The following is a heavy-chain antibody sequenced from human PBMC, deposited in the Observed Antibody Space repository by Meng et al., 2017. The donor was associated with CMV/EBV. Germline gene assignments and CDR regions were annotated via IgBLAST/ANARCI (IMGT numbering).Heavy chain of an antibody. J-gene: IGHJ4*02. D-gene: IGHD2-21*02. Sequence: QLQVSGPRLATPFQTLSLTCTVPGGSISSGDYYWSWIRQPPGKGLEWIGYIYYSGSTYYNPSLKSRVTISVDTSKNQFSLKLSSVTAADTAVYYCAREGDNPFDYWGQGTLVTASS. CDR3: AREGDNPFDY. CDR2: IYYSGST. V-gene: IGHV4-30-4*08. CDR1: GGSISSGDYY.